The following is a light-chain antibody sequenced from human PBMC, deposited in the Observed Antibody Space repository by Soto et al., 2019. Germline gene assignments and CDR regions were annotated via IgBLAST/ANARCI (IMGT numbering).Light chain of an antibody. Sequence: QSALTQPASVSGSPGQSITISCTGTSSDVGSYNLVSWYQQHPGKAPKVMIYEVSKWPSGVPNRFSGSTSGNTASLTISGLPAEDEADYYCCSYAGSSTYVFGTGTKLTVL. V-gene: IGLV2-23*02. J-gene: IGLJ1*01. CDR1: SSDVGSYNL. CDR3: CSYAGSSTYV. CDR2: EVS.